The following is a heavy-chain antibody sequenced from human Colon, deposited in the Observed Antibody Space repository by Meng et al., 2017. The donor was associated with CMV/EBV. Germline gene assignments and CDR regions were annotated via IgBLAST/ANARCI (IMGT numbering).Heavy chain of an antibody. J-gene: IGHJ5*02. Sequence: GESLKISCAASGFTFSSYWMSWVRQAPGKGLEWVSAISGSGVTTDYADSVKGRFIISRDNSKNTLYLQMNSLRAEDTAVYYCAKDQVPITGTNDNWFDPWGQGTLVTVSS. CDR2: ISGSGVTT. CDR3: AKDQVPITGTNDNWFDP. CDR1: GFTFSSYW. D-gene: IGHD1/OR15-1a*01. V-gene: IGHV3-23*01.